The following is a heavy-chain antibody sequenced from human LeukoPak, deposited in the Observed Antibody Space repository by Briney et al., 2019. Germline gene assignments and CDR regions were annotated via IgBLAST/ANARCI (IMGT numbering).Heavy chain of an antibody. CDR2: ISGSGGST. J-gene: IGHJ4*02. D-gene: IGHD2-2*01. Sequence: PGGSLRLSCAASGFTFSSYAMSWVRQAPGKGLEWVSAISGSGGSTYYADSVKGRFTISRDNSKNTLYLQMNSLRAEDTAVYYCAKVKPGRLHVVVPAANYFDYWGQGTLVTVSS. CDR1: GFTFSSYA. V-gene: IGHV3-23*01. CDR3: AKVKPGRLHVVVPAANYFDY.